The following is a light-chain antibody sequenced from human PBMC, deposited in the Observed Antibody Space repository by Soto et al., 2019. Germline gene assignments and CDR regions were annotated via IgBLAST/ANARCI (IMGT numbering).Light chain of an antibody. Sequence: EILLTQSPGPLSLSPGERATLSCRASQTVSSTYLAWYQQKPGQAPRLLIYGASSRATGIPDRFSGSGSGTDFTLTISSLEPEDFAVYYCQQYGSAPRTFGQGTKVDIK. V-gene: IGKV3-20*01. J-gene: IGKJ1*01. CDR3: QQYGSAPRT. CDR1: QTVSSTY. CDR2: GAS.